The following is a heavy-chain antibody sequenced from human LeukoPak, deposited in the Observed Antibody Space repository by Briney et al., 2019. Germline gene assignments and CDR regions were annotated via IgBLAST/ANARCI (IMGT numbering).Heavy chain of an antibody. CDR3: ARRWGNIVGVTYEY. D-gene: IGHD3-16*01. Sequence: SETLSLTCTVSGGSISSYYWSWIRQPAGKGLEWIGDIYYTGSTYYSPSLRSRVTMSVHTSENQFSLRLNSVTAVDTAVYYCARRWGNIVGVTYEYWGQGTLVTVSS. V-gene: IGHV4-59*04. CDR1: GGSISSYY. CDR2: IYYTGST. J-gene: IGHJ4*02.